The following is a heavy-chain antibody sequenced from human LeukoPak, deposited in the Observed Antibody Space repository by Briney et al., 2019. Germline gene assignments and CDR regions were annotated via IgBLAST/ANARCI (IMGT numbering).Heavy chain of an antibody. CDR1: GYTFTSYD. Sequence: ASVKVSCKASGYTFTSYDINWVRQATGQGLEWMGWMNPNSGNTGYAQKFQGRVTITRNTSISTAYMELSSLRSEDTAVYYCARGRRVLCSSTSCYGGGRVDYWGQGTLVTVSS. J-gene: IGHJ4*02. V-gene: IGHV1-8*03. D-gene: IGHD2-2*01. CDR3: ARGRRVLCSSTSCYGGGRVDY. CDR2: MNPNSGNT.